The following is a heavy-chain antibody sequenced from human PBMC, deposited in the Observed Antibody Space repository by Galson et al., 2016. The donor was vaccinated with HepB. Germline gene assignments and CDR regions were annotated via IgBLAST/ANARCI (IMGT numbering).Heavy chain of an antibody. Sequence: SLRLSCAASGFTFSTYSMNWVRQAPGKGLEWVSVIWYGGNNKYYADYVKGRLTISRDNSKKMLYLQMNSLRAEDTAIYYCAKDLLPSGAGREDYFDYWGQGTLVTVSS. CDR2: IWYGGNNK. D-gene: IGHD6-19*01. V-gene: IGHV3-33*06. CDR3: AKDLLPSGAGREDYFDY. CDR1: GFTFSTYS. J-gene: IGHJ4*02.